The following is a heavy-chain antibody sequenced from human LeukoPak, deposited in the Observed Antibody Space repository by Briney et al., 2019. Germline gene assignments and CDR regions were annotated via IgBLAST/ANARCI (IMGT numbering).Heavy chain of an antibody. J-gene: IGHJ4*02. CDR3: ATVLYGSGSSYFDY. V-gene: IGHV1-24*01. Sequence: ASVKVSCKXSGYTLTELSMHWVRQAPGKGLEWMGGFDPEDGETIYAQKFQGRVTMTEDTSTDTAYMELSSLRSEDTAVYYCATVLYGSGSSYFDYWGQGTLVTVSS. D-gene: IGHD3-10*01. CDR1: GYTLTELS. CDR2: FDPEDGET.